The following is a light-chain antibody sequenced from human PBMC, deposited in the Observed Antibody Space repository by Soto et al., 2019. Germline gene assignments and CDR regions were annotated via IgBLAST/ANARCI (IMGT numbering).Light chain of an antibody. J-gene: IGKJ4*01. CDR3: QRRSNWPPLT. CDR2: AAS. V-gene: IGKV3D-20*02. CDR1: QSIDTRR. Sequence: EIDLAQSPGTLSLPPRETATLSCRASQSIDTRRIAWYQQKAGQSPRLLIYAASARAIGIPDRFSGSGSGTDFTLTISSLEPEDFAVYDCQRRSNWPPLTFGGGSKVDIK.